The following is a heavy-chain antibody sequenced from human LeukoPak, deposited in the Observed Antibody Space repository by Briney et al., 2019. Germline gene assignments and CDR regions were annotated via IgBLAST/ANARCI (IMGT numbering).Heavy chain of an antibody. V-gene: IGHV4-59*01. CDR3: AREMSGYSYGPNWFDP. J-gene: IGHJ5*02. Sequence: SETLSLTCTVSGGSISSYYWSWIRLPPGKGLEWIGYIYYSGSTNYNPSLKSRVTISVDTSKNQFSLKLSSVTAADTAVYYCAREMSGYSYGPNWFDPWGQGTLVTVSS. D-gene: IGHD5-18*01. CDR2: IYYSGST. CDR1: GGSISSYY.